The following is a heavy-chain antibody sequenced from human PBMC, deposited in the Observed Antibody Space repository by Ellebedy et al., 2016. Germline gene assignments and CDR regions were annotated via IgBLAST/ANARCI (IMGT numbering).Heavy chain of an antibody. CDR1: GGSFSGYY. D-gene: IGHD3-16*01. Sequence: GSLRLSCAVYGGSFSGYYWSWIRQPPGKGLEWIGEINHSGSTNYNPSLKSRVTISVDTSKNQFSLKLSSVTAADTAVYYCARGLGDGRPRGGMDVWGQGTTVTVSS. CDR3: ARGLGDGRPRGGMDV. CDR2: INHSGST. V-gene: IGHV4-34*01. J-gene: IGHJ6*02.